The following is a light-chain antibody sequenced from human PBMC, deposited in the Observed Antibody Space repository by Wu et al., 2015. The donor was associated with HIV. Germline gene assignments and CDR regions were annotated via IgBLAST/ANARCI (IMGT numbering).Light chain of an antibody. Sequence: IVLTQSPGTLSLSAGERATLTCRASQTMRSSSLAWYQQKPGQAPRLLIYATSIRATGIPDRFSGSGSETDFTLTISRLEPEDFAIYFCQQYGSSSEYTFGQGTRLEIK. CDR2: ATS. CDR3: QQYGSSSEYT. CDR1: QTMRSSS. J-gene: IGKJ2*01. V-gene: IGKV3-20*01.